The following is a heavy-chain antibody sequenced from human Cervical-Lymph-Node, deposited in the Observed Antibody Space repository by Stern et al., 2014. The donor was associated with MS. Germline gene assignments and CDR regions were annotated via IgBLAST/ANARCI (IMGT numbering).Heavy chain of an antibody. V-gene: IGHV3-30*18. CDR1: GFIFSSYG. CDR3: AKDRDGARLHYYGLDV. Sequence: VQLVESGGGVVQPGRSLRLSCAASGFIFSSYGMHWVRQAPGKGLEWGAGLSYDESNNYYADSVKGRFTVSRDNSKNTLYLQMNSLRGEDTAVYYCAKDRDGARLHYYGLDVWGQGTTVTVS. D-gene: IGHD4-17*01. CDR2: LSYDESNN. J-gene: IGHJ6*02.